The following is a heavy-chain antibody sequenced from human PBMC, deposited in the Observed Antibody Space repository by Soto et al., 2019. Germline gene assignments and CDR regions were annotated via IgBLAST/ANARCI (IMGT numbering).Heavy chain of an antibody. CDR1: GFTFRSYA. D-gene: IGHD6-19*01. V-gene: IGHV3-23*01. J-gene: IGHJ6*03. Sequence: EVQLLESGGGLVQPGGSLRLSCEGSGFTFRSYAMSWVRQVPGKGLEWVSAIGNSGTRTYYVDSEKGRFTISRDNSKNTLFLQLNNMRVEDTAVYYCAKDPGSSAWYPGYNYYYYMDVWCKGTTVIVSS. CDR3: AKDPGSSAWYPGYNYYYYMDV. CDR2: IGNSGTRT.